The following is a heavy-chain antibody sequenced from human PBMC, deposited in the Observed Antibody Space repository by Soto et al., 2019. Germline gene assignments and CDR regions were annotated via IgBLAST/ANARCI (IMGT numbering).Heavy chain of an antibody. D-gene: IGHD3-3*01. Sequence: QVHLQESGPGLVKPSGTLSLSCAVSGGSISSDHWWSWVRQSPGKGLEWIGEIYHSGSASYNSARQSRVNISTDISKNQFSLKLTSVTAADTAVYYFVRNGYACLEYWGQGTLVTVSS. J-gene: IGHJ4*02. CDR1: GGSISSDHW. CDR3: VRNGYACLEY. CDR2: IYHSGSA. V-gene: IGHV4-4*02.